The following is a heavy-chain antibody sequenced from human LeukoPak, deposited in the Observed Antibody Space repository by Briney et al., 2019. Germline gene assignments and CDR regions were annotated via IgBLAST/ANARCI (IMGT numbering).Heavy chain of an antibody. CDR1: GGSFSGYY. V-gene: IGHV4-34*01. J-gene: IGHJ4*02. CDR2: INHSGST. Sequence: SETLSLTCAVYGGSFSGYYWSWIRQPPGKGLEWIGEINHSGSTNYNPSLKSRVTISVDTSKNQFSMKLSSVTAADTAVYYCARADGSWYDYWGQGTLVTVSS. D-gene: IGHD6-13*01. CDR3: ARADGSWYDY.